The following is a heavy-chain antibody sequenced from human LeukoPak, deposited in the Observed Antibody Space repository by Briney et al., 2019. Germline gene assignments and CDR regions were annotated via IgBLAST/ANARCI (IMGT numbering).Heavy chain of an antibody. D-gene: IGHD3-22*01. Sequence: GGSLRLSCAASGFTFSSYAMSWVRQAPGKGLEWVSAISGGGGSTYYADSVKGRFTISRDNSKNTLYLQMNSLRAEDTAVYYCAKDPDDSSGYYYVAWGQGTLVTVSS. CDR3: AKDPDDSSGYYYVA. CDR1: GFTFSSYA. CDR2: ISGGGGST. J-gene: IGHJ5*02. V-gene: IGHV3-23*01.